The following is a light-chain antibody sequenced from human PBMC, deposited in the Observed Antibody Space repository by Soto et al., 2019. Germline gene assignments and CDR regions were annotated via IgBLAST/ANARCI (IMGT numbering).Light chain of an antibody. CDR2: EVN. CDR3: SSYAGSSIYV. J-gene: IGLJ1*01. V-gene: IGLV2-14*01. CDR1: SSDVGAYNF. Sequence: QSALTQPASVSGSPGQSITISCTGTSSDVGAYNFVSWYQQYPGKAPKVMIYEVNNRPSGVSNRFSGSKSGNTASLTISGLQAEDEADYYCSSYAGSSIYVFGTGTKVTVL.